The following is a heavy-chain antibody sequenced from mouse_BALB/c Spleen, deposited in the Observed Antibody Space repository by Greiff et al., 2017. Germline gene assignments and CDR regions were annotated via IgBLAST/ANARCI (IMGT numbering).Heavy chain of an antibody. CDR1: GYSITSDYA. V-gene: IGHV3-2*02. CDR2: ISYSGST. D-gene: IGHD1-1*01. CDR3: ARNYGSSFAWFAY. J-gene: IGHJ3*01. Sequence: EVQLVESGPGLVKPSQSLSLTCTVTGYSITSDYAWNWIRQFPGNKLEWMGYISYSGSTSYNPFLKSRISINRDTSKNQFFLQLNSLTTEDTATYYCARNYGSSFAWFAYWGQGTLVTVSA.